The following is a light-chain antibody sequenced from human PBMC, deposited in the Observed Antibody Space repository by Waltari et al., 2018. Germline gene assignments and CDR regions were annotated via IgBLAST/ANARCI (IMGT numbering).Light chain of an antibody. Sequence: QPALTQPPSASGSLGHSVTISCTGSSSYVGRHKFVSWYQQYPGKAPKLIFYEVFKRPPGVPDRFSGSKSGNTASLTVSGLQPEDEADYYCSSYAGGNTLVFGGGTRLTVL. CDR1: SSYVGRHKF. V-gene: IGLV2-8*01. J-gene: IGLJ2*01. CDR3: SSYAGGNTLV. CDR2: EVF.